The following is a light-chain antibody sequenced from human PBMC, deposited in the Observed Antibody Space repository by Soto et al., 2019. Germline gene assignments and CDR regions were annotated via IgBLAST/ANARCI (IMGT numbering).Light chain of an antibody. V-gene: IGLV2-14*01. J-gene: IGLJ1*01. CDR1: NRDVGNYKY. CDR2: EVS. CDR3: FSYTSSGTYV. Sequence: QSVLTQPAPVSGAPGQAITLPPTGTNRDVGNYKYVSWYQQHPGKAPKLMIYEVSNRPSGVSNRFSGSKSGNTASLTISGLQAEDETDYYCFSYTSSGTYVFGTGTKVTVL.